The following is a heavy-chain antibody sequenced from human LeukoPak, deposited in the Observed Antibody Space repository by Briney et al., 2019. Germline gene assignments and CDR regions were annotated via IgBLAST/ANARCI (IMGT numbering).Heavy chain of an antibody. Sequence: SETLSLTCTVSGGSISSSSYYWGWIRQPPGKGLEWIGSMYSSGSTYYNPSLKSRVTISVDTSKNQFSLKLSSVTAADTAVYYCARVNREMATITPWGQGTLVTVSS. CDR3: ARVNREMATITP. J-gene: IGHJ4*02. D-gene: IGHD5-24*01. CDR2: MYSSGST. CDR1: GGSISSSSYY. V-gene: IGHV4-39*07.